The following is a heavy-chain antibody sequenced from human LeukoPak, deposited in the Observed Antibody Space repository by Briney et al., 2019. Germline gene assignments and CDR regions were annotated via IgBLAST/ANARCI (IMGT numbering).Heavy chain of an antibody. CDR3: ARGGLWFGEPFYP. CDR1: GGSISSYY. Sequence: PSETLSLTCTVSGGSISSYYWSWIRQPPGKGLEWIGYIYYSGSTNYNPSLKSRVTISVDTSKNQFSLKLSSVTAAGTAVYYCARGGLWFGEPFYPWGQGTLVTVSS. CDR2: IYYSGST. D-gene: IGHD3-10*01. V-gene: IGHV4-59*01. J-gene: IGHJ5*02.